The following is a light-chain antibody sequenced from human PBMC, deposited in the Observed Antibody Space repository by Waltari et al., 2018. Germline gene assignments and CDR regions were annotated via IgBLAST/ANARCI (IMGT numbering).Light chain of an antibody. CDR3: QQYGSSPV. CDR1: QSVSSSY. J-gene: IGKJ4*01. Sequence: ELVLTQSPGTLSLSPGERATLSCRASQSVSSSYLAWDQQKPGQAPRLLIYGASSRATGIPDRFSGSGSGTDFTLTISRLEPEDFAVYYCQQYGSSPVFGGGTKVEIK. V-gene: IGKV3-20*01. CDR2: GAS.